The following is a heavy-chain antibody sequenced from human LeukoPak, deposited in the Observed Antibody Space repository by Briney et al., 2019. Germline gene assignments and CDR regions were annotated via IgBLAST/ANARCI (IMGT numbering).Heavy chain of an antibody. D-gene: IGHD6-19*01. CDR2: ISYDGSNK. Sequence: GRSLRLSCAASGFTFSSYGMHWVRQAPGKGLEWVAVISYDGSNKYYADSVKGRFTISRDNSKNTLYLQMNSLRAEDTAVYYCAKENRYSSGRNYYFDYWGQGTLDTVSS. J-gene: IGHJ4*02. CDR1: GFTFSSYG. CDR3: AKENRYSSGRNYYFDY. V-gene: IGHV3-30*18.